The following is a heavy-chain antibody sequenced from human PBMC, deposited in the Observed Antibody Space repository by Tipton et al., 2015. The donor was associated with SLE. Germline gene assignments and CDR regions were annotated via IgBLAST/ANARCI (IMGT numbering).Heavy chain of an antibody. D-gene: IGHD3-10*01. J-gene: IGHJ3*02. CDR2: INHSGST. CDR1: GGSFSGYY. CDR3: ARGDRGSQGAFDI. Sequence: TLSLTCAVYGGSFSGYYWSWIRQPPGKGLEWIGEINHSGSTYYNPSLKSRVTISVDRSKNQFSLKLSSVTAADTAVYYCARGDRGSQGAFDIWGQGTMVTVSS. V-gene: IGHV4-34*01.